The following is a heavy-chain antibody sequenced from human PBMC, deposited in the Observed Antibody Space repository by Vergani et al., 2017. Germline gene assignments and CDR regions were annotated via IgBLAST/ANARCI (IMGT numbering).Heavy chain of an antibody. CDR3: ARDMRAVGLYGPGSWFDP. J-gene: IGHJ5*02. CDR1: GGSISSSSYY. Sequence: QLQLQESGPGLVKPSETLSLTCTVSGGSISSSSYYWGWIRQPPGKGLEWIGSIYYSGSTYYNPSLESRVTISVDTSKNQFSLKLSSVTAAATAVYYWARDMRAVGLYGPGSWFDPWGQGTLVTVSS. CDR2: IYYSGST. D-gene: IGHD3-10*01. V-gene: IGHV4-39*07.